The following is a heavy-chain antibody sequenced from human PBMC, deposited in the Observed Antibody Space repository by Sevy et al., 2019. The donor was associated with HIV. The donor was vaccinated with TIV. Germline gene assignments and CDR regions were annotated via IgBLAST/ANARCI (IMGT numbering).Heavy chain of an antibody. Sequence: SETLSLTCAVHDGSFSGYYWNWIRQLPGKGLEWIGEINESGITYYNPSLKSRVTISVDTSKKQFSLKLNSVTAADTVVYFCARSPPVVVVPGAPSWLDPWGQGTLVTVSS. CDR2: INESGIT. CDR1: DGSFSGYY. CDR3: ARSPPVVVVPGAPSWLDP. J-gene: IGHJ5*02. V-gene: IGHV4-34*01. D-gene: IGHD2-2*01.